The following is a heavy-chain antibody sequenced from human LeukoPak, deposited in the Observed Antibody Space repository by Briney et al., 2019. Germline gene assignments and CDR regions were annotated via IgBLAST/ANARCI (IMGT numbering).Heavy chain of an antibody. V-gene: IGHV3-7*01. Sequence: PGGSLRLSCVASGFTFSNYWMSWVRQAPGKGLEWVANIKEDGSQKDYVDSVKGRFTISRDNAKNSGYLQMKSLRVEDTAVYYCVSQQVVPHWGQGTRVTVSS. CDR2: IKEDGSQK. D-gene: IGHD6-13*01. CDR1: GFTFSNYW. J-gene: IGHJ4*02. CDR3: VSQQVVPH.